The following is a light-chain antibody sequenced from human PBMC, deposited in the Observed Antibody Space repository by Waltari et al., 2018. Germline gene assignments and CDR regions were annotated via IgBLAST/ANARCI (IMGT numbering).Light chain of an antibody. CDR3: SSYTSSSTPYV. CDR2: EVS. CDR1: SSDVGGYNY. J-gene: IGLJ1*01. V-gene: IGLV2-14*01. Sequence: SVSGSPGQSITISCTGTSSDVGGYNYVSWYQQHPGKAPKLMIYEVSNRPSGVSNRFSGSKSGNTASLTISGLQAEDEADYYCSSYTSSSTPYVFGTGTKVTVL.